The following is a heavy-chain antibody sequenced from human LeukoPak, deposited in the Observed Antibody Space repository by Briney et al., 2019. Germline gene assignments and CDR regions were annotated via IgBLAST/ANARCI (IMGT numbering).Heavy chain of an antibody. V-gene: IGHV1-8*02. CDR3: ARDRAGGDAQWLGVHPPQPP. CDR1: GYTFTSYD. D-gene: IGHD6-19*01. CDR2: MNPNSGNT. J-gene: IGHJ5*02. Sequence: RASVKVSCKASGYTFTSYDINWVRQATGQGLEWMGWMNPNSGNTGYAQKFQGRVTMTRDTSISTAYMELSRLRSDDTAVYYCARDRAGGDAQWLGVHPPQPPW.